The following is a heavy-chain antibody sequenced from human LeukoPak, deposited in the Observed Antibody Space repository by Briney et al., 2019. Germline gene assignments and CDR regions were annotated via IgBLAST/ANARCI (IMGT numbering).Heavy chain of an antibody. CDR3: ARDKAHSYGYYFDP. Sequence: SETLSLTCTVSGDAISTYYWNWIRQTPGKGLEWVGHIASGTTDYNPSLKSRAIISVDTSKNQISLRMTSVTAADTAVYYCARDKAHSYGYYFDPWGPGTQVLVSS. D-gene: IGHD3-10*01. CDR1: GDAISTYY. J-gene: IGHJ4*02. CDR2: IASGTT. V-gene: IGHV4-4*08.